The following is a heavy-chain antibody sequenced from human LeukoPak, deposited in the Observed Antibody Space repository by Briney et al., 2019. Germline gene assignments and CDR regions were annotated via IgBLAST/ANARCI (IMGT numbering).Heavy chain of an antibody. V-gene: IGHV3-7*01. D-gene: IGHD5-24*01. CDR2: LKEDVSAR. Sequence: GGSLRLSCVASGFSISSHWMSWVRQAPGKGLEWVASLKEDVSARNLVDSVKGRFTISTDNAKNSLYLQMNSLRVEDTAVYYCAADGYSSPFDYWGQGTLVTVSS. CDR1: GFSISSHW. J-gene: IGHJ4*02. CDR3: AADGYSSPFDY.